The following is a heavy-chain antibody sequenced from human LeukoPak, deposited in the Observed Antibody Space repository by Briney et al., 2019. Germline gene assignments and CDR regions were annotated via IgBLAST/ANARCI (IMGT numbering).Heavy chain of an antibody. V-gene: IGHV4-38-2*01. CDR1: CYSISSGYY. CDR2: IYHSGST. Sequence: PSETLSLTCAVSCYSISSGYYWGWTRQPPGKGLEWIGSIYHSGSTYYNPSLKSRVTISVDTSKNQFSLKLSSVTAADTAVYYCARRSSTFDIWGQGTMVTVSS. J-gene: IGHJ3*02. CDR3: ARRSSTFDI. D-gene: IGHD6-6*01.